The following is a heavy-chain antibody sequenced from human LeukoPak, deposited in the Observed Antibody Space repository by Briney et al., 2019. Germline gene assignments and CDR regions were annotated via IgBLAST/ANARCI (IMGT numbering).Heavy chain of an antibody. D-gene: IGHD4/OR15-4a*01. CDR2: ISFDGSNE. CDR1: GFTFSSFG. CDR3: ARRAGAYSHPYDY. Sequence: GRSLRLSCAASGFTFSSFGMHWVRQAPGKGLEWLAVISFDGSNEYYADSVKGRFTISRDNSKNTLYLQMNSLRAEDTAVYYCARRAGAYSHPYDYWGQGTLVTVSS. J-gene: IGHJ4*02. V-gene: IGHV3-30*03.